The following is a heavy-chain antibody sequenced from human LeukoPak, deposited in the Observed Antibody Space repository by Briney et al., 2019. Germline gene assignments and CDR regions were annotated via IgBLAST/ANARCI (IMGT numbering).Heavy chain of an antibody. J-gene: IGHJ3*02. Sequence: GGSLRLSCAASGFTFSSDWMHWVRQAPGKGLVWVSRNHSDGSRAHYADSLKCRCTISRDNAKNTLYLQVNSLRAEDTAVYYCARAAPNWSEGRNVDDGFDIWGQGTMVTVSS. V-gene: IGHV3-74*01. D-gene: IGHD1-1*01. CDR1: GFTFSSDW. CDR2: NHSDGSRA. CDR3: ARAAPNWSEGRNVDDGFDI.